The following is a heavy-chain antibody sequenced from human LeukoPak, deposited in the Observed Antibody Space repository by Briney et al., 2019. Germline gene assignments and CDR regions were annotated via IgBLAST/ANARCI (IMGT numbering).Heavy chain of an antibody. J-gene: IGHJ4*02. CDR2: IIPIFGTA. CDR3: ARDYSPNYDYVWGSYRYNLGYFDY. D-gene: IGHD3-16*02. V-gene: IGHV1-69*13. CDR1: GGTFSSYA. Sequence: SVKVSCKASGGTFSSYAISWVRQAPGRGLEWMGGIIPIFGTANYAQKFQGRVTITADESTSTAYMELSSLRSEDTVVSYCARDYSPNYDYVWGSYRYNLGYFDYWGQGTLLTVSS.